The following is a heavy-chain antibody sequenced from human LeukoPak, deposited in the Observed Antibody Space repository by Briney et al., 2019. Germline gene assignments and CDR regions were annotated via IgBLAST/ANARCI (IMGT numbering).Heavy chain of an antibody. V-gene: IGHV3-23*01. J-gene: IGHJ4*02. CDR1: GITLSNYG. CDR3: AKRGIVIRAVIIVGFHKEAYYFDD. CDR2: ISGSAGGT. D-gene: IGHD3-10*01. Sequence: AGGSLRLSCAVSGITLSNYGMSWVRQAPGKGLEWVAGISGSAGGTIYAASVKGRFTISRDNPKNTLYLQMNSLRAEDTAVYFCAKRGIVIRAVIIVGFHKEAYYFDDWGRGALVTVSS.